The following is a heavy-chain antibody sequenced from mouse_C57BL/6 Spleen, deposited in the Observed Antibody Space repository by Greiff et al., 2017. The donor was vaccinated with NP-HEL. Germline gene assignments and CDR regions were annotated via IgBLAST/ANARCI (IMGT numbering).Heavy chain of an antibody. CDR2: INPYNGGT. V-gene: IGHV1-19*01. Sequence: EVQLQQSGPVLVKPGASVKMSCKASGYTFTDYYMNWVKQSHGKSLEWIGVINPYNGGTSYNQKFKGKATLTVDKSSSTAYMELNSLTSEDSAVYYCASDFTTVVATDYWGQGTTLTVSS. CDR1: GYTFTDYY. CDR3: ASDFTTVVATDY. D-gene: IGHD1-1*01. J-gene: IGHJ2*01.